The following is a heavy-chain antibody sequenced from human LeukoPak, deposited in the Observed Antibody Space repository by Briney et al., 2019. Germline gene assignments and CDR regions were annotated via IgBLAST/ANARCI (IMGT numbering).Heavy chain of an antibody. Sequence: EASVKVSCKASGYTFTGCYMHWVRQAPGQGLEWMGWINPSSGGTNYAQKFQGRVTMTRDTSISTAYMELSRPRSDDTAVYYCAREDMTTVTPVKFWGQGTLVTVSS. J-gene: IGHJ4*02. CDR3: AREDMTTVTPVKF. CDR2: INPSSGGT. D-gene: IGHD4-17*01. CDR1: GYTFTGCY. V-gene: IGHV1-2*02.